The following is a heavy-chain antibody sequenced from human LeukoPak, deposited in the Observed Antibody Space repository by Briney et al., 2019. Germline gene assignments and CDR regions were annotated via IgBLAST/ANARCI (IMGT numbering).Heavy chain of an antibody. CDR2: TSNNGGRT. CDR3: ARDEDTSALSEY. V-gene: IGHV3-23*01. CDR1: GFSFSSNT. D-gene: IGHD2/OR15-2a*01. J-gene: IGHJ4*02. Sequence: GGSLRLSCAGSGFSFSSNTMSWVRQAPGRGLVWVSATSNNGGRTEYADSVKGRFTISRDKSKSKMYLHMDSLRAEDTAVYYCARDEDTSALSEYWGQGTLVTVSS.